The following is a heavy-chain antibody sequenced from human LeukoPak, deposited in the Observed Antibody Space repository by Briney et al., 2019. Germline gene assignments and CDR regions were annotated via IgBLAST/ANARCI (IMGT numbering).Heavy chain of an antibody. D-gene: IGHD4-23*01. Sequence: PGGSLRLSCAASGFTFSRYGIHWVRQGPGKGLEWVAVISYDGSNKYYADSVKGRFTISRDNSKSTLYLQMNSLRAEDTAVYYCAKGLFDYGGFSDYFDYWGQGTLVTVSS. CDR2: ISYDGSNK. CDR3: AKGLFDYGGFSDYFDY. V-gene: IGHV3-30*18. J-gene: IGHJ4*02. CDR1: GFTFSRYG.